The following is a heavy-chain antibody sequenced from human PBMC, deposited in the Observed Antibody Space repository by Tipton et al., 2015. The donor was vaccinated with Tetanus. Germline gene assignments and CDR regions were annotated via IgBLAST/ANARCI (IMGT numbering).Heavy chain of an antibody. J-gene: IGHJ5*02. V-gene: IGHV5-51*01. CDR3: AILPKHWQAPRGAP. CDR2: INQRGT. D-gene: IGHD1-1*01. Sequence: VQLVQSGAEVKKPGESLKISCQGSGYSFNIYWIAWVRQMPGKGLEWIGEINQRGTTYNPSLNRRATISVDSSATELSLSLSSVTAADTAVYFCAILPKHWQAPRGAPWGQGVLVTVSS. CDR1: GYSFNIYW.